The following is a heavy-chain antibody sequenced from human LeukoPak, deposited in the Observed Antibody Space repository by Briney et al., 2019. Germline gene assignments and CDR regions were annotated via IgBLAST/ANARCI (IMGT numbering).Heavy chain of an antibody. J-gene: IGHJ5*02. Sequence: SVKVSCKASGGTFSSYAISWVRQAPGQGLEWMGRIIPIVGIANYAQKFQGRVTITADKSTSTAYMELSSLRSEDTAVYYCARGSSYDFWSGYTYNWFDPWGQGTLVTVSS. V-gene: IGHV1-69*04. CDR2: IIPIVGIA. CDR3: ARGSSYDFWSGYTYNWFDP. D-gene: IGHD3-3*01. CDR1: GGTFSSYA.